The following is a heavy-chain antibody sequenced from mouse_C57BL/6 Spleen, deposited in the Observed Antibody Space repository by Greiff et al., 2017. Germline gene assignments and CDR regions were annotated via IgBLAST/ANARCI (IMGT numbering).Heavy chain of an antibody. J-gene: IGHJ4*01. CDR2: INPGSGGT. V-gene: IGHV1-54*01. CDR3: ASHYGSSGAMDY. Sequence: QVQLQQSGAELVRPGTSVKVSCKASGYAFTNYLIEWVKQRPGQGLEWIGVINPGSGGTNYNEKFKGKATLTADKSSSTAYMQLSSLTSEDSAVYFCASHYGSSGAMDYWGQGTSVTVSS. CDR1: GYAFTNYL. D-gene: IGHD1-1*01.